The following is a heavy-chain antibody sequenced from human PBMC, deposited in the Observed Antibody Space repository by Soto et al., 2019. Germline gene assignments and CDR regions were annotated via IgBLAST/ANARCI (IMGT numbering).Heavy chain of an antibody. CDR3: ARNSDDYVWGSYRFDY. Sequence: ASVKVSCKDSGYTFTSYAMHWVRQAPGQRLEWMGWINAGNGNTKYSQKFQGRVTITRDTSASTAYMELSSLRSEDTAVYYCARNSDDYVWGSYRFDYWGQGTLVTVSS. V-gene: IGHV1-3*01. CDR2: INAGNGNT. J-gene: IGHJ4*02. D-gene: IGHD3-16*02. CDR1: GYTFTSYA.